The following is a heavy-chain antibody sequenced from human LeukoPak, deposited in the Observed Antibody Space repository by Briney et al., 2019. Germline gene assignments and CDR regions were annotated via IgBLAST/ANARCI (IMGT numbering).Heavy chain of an antibody. Sequence: GESLRISCKGSGYTFTSYWISWVRQMPGKGLEWMGKIDPSDSYTSYSPSFQGHVTISADKSISAAFLQWSSLKASDTAMYYCARHSHYDFWSGYLDYWGQGTLVTVSS. CDR1: GYTFTSYW. V-gene: IGHV5-10-1*01. CDR3: ARHSHYDFWSGYLDY. J-gene: IGHJ4*02. CDR2: IDPSDSYT. D-gene: IGHD3-3*01.